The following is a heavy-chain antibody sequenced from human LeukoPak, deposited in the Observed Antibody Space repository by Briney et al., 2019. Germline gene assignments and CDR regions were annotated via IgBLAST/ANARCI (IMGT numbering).Heavy chain of an antibody. Sequence: GGSLRLSCAASGFTFSDYCMSWIRKAPGKGLEWVSYISSSGSTIYYADSVKGRFSISRDNAKNSLYLQMNSLRAEDTAVYYCARVYDSSGYLAFDYWGQGTLVTVSS. CDR2: ISSSGSTI. D-gene: IGHD3-22*01. J-gene: IGHJ4*02. CDR1: GFTFSDYC. CDR3: ARVYDSSGYLAFDY. V-gene: IGHV3-11*01.